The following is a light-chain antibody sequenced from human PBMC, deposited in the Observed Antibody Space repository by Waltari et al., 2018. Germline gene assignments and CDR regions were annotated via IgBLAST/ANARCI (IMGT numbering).Light chain of an antibody. V-gene: IGKV4-1*01. J-gene: IGKJ1*01. CDR3: QQYSSAPA. Sequence: DIVMTQSPDSLAVSLGERATINCKSSQSVLYSSNNKNYLAWFQQKTGQPPKLLIYGASTRESGVPDRFSGSGSGTDFTLTISSLQAEDVAVYYCQQYSSAPAFGQGTKVEIK. CDR2: GAS. CDR1: QSVLYSSNNKNY.